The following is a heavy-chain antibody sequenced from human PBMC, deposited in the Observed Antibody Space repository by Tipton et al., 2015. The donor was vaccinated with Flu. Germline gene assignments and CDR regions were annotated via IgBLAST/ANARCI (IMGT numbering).Heavy chain of an antibody. CDR2: FYHSGGT. D-gene: IGHD2-2*01. CDR3: AGHRTRWSRAAFDS. CDR1: DYSISSAYY. V-gene: IGHV4-38-2*01. J-gene: IGHJ4*02. Sequence: TLSLTCAVSDYSISSAYYWGWIRQPPWKGLEWIGSFYHSGGTYYTPSLKSRVTISVDTSRNQFSLNLNSVTAADTAVYYCAGHRTRWSRAAFDSWGQGTLVTVSS.